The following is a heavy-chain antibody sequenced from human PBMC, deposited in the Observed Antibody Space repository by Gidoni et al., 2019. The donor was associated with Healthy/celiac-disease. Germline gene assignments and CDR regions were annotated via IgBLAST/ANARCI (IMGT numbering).Heavy chain of an antibody. CDR3: ARDRGYCSSTSCSRYYYMDV. CDR1: GFTFSSYW. D-gene: IGHD2-2*01. Sequence: EVQLVESGGGLVQPGGSLRLSCAASGFTFSSYWMSWVRQAPGKGLEWVANIKQDGSEKYYVDSVKGRFTISRDNAKNSLYLQMNSLRAEDTAVYYCARDRGYCSSTSCSRYYYMDVWGKGTTVTVSS. J-gene: IGHJ6*03. CDR2: IKQDGSEK. V-gene: IGHV3-7*01.